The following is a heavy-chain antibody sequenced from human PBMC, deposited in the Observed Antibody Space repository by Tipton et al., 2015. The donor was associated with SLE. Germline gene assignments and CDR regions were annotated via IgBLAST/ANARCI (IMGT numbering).Heavy chain of an antibody. Sequence: QLVQSGVEVKKPGASVRVSCKASGYTFTTYGISWVRQAPGQGLEWMGLLNPTTLSTVYAQKFQGRVSVTRDTSTSTVYLELRGLRSEDTAVYFCARGEGILALWGQGTLVTVSS. CDR1: GYTFTTYG. CDR3: ARGEGILAL. D-gene: IGHD1-26*01. V-gene: IGHV1-46*01. J-gene: IGHJ5*02. CDR2: LNPTTLST.